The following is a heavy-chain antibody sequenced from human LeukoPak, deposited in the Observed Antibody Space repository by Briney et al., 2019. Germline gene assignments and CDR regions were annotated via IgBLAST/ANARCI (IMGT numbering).Heavy chain of an antibody. V-gene: IGHV3-21*01. J-gene: IGHJ3*02. CDR2: ISSSSSYI. Sequence: GGSLRLSCAASGFTFSSYSMNRVRQAPGKGLEWVSSISSSSSYIYYADSVKGRLTISRDNAKNSLYLQMNSLRAEDTAVYYCATEGYYYGFDIWGQGTMVTVSS. D-gene: IGHD3-10*01. CDR3: ATEGYYYGFDI. CDR1: GFTFSSYS.